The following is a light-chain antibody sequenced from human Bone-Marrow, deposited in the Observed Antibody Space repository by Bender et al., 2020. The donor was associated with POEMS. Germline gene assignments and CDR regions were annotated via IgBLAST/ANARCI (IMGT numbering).Light chain of an antibody. Sequence: QSVLTQPPSASGTPGQRVTISCSGGSSNIGAHAVNWSQHLPGTAPKLLIYSSRRRPSEVPDRFSGSRSGTSASLAISGLQSEDEADYYCAVWDDSLNGWVFGGGTKLTVL. V-gene: IGLV1-44*01. CDR2: SSR. J-gene: IGLJ3*02. CDR1: SSNIGAHA. CDR3: AVWDDSLNGWV.